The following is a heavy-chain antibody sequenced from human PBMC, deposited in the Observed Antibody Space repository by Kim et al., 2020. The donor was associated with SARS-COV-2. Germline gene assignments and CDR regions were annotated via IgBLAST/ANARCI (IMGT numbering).Heavy chain of an antibody. J-gene: IGHJ4*02. CDR3: ATRDYGEHGDY. CDR1: GFTFSSYA. Sequence: GGSLRLSCAASGFTFSSYAMSWVRQAPGKGLEWVSAISGSGGSAYYADSVKGRFTISRDNSKNTLYLQMNSLRAEDTAVYYCATRDYGEHGDYWGQGTLVTVSS. V-gene: IGHV3-23*01. D-gene: IGHD4-17*01. CDR2: ISGSGGSA.